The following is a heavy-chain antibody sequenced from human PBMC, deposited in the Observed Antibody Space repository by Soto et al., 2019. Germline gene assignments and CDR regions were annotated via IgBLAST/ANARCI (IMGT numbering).Heavy chain of an antibody. Sequence: GGSLRLSCAASGFTFSKYAMNWVRQAPGKGLEWVSAISGGGGSTYYTDSVKGRFTISRDNSKNTLFLQMNSLRAEDTAVYYCAKDVYSYGSSWFDSWGQGTLVTVSS. CDR2: ISGGGGST. V-gene: IGHV3-23*01. CDR1: GFTFSKYA. CDR3: AKDVYSYGSSWFDS. J-gene: IGHJ5*01. D-gene: IGHD5-18*01.